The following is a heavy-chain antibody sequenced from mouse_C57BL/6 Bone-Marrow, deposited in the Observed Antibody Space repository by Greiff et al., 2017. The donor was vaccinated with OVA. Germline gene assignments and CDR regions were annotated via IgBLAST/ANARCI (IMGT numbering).Heavy chain of an antibody. CDR2: NVPGSGST. D-gene: IGHD2-3*01. Sequence: LMKPGASVKLSCKATGYTFTGYWIEWVKQRPGHGLEWSGENVPGSGSTNYNEKFKGKATFTADTSSNTAYMQLSSLTTEDSAIYYCAREDGYPHFDYWGQGTTLTVSS. V-gene: IGHV1-9*01. CDR3: AREDGYPHFDY. CDR1: GYTFTGYW. J-gene: IGHJ2*01.